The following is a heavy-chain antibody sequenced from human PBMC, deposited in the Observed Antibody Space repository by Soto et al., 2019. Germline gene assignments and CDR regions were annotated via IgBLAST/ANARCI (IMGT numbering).Heavy chain of an antibody. CDR1: GGSISSYY. CDR2: IYYSGST. V-gene: IGHV4-59*01. J-gene: IGHJ4*02. CDR3: ARESEDLTSNFDY. Sequence: EPLSLPCTVSGGSISSYYWSWIRQPPGKGLEWIGYIYYSGSTNYNPSLKSRVTISVDTSKNQFSLKLSSVTAEDTAVYYCARESEDLTSNFDYWGQGTLGTVSS.